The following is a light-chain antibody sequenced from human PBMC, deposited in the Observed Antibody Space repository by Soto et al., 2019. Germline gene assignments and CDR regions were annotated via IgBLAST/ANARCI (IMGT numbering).Light chain of an antibody. CDR3: SSFAGDNHFVV. Sequence: QSALTQPPSASGSPGQSVTISCTGTSSDVGAHNYVSWYQLHPGKAPKLVISEVHKRPSGVPDRFSGSKSGNTASLTVSGLQAEDEADYYCSSFAGDNHFVVFGGGTKLTVL. CDR1: SSDVGAHNY. CDR2: EVH. V-gene: IGLV2-8*01. J-gene: IGLJ2*01.